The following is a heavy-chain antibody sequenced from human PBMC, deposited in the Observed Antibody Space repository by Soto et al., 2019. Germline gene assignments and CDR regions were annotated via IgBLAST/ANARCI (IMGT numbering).Heavy chain of an antibody. CDR1: GYTFTTYY. CDR3: ARGGNGDNVGYCYFDL. V-gene: IGHV1-46*01. Sequence: QVQLVQSGAEVKKPGASVEVSCKASGYTFTTYYIHWVRHAPGQGLEWMGVINPGGVSTKYAQKFQDRVTMTSGTSTSTVYMDLGSLRSEDTAVYFCARGGNGDNVGYCYFDLWGRGTLVTVAP. D-gene: IGHD4-17*01. CDR2: INPGGVST. J-gene: IGHJ2*01.